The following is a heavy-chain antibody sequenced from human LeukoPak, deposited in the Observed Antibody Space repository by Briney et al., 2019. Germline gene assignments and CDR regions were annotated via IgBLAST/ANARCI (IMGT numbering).Heavy chain of an antibody. CDR1: GFTVSSNY. D-gene: IGHD1-26*01. V-gene: IGHV3-53*01. CDR2: IYSGGST. J-gene: IGHJ4*02. CDR3: ARDRSYGLGATFDY. Sequence: GGSLRLSCAASGFTVSSNYMSWVRQAPGKGLEWVSVIYSGGSTYYADSVKGRFTISGDNSKNTLYLQMNSLRAEDTAVYYCARDRSYGLGATFDYWGQGTLVTVSS.